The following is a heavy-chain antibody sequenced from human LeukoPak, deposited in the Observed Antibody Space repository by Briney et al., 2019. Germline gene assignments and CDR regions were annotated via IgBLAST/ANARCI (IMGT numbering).Heavy chain of an antibody. CDR1: GFTFRSYG. V-gene: IGHV3-23*01. D-gene: IGHD2-2*01. J-gene: IGHJ4*02. Sequence: PGGSLRLSRAASGFTFRSYGMTWVRQAPGKGLEWVSAISGSGDSTYYADSVKGRFTISRDNSRNTLYLQMNSLRAGDTAVYYCAKSFRSTSLDYWGQGTLVTVSS. CDR2: ISGSGDST. CDR3: AKSFRSTSLDY.